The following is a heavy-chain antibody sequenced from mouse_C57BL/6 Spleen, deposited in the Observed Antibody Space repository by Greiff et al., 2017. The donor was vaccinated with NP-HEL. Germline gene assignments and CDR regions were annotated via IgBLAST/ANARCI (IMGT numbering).Heavy chain of an antibody. J-gene: IGHJ4*01. Sequence: DVMLVESGGGLVKPGGSLKLSCAASGFTFSDYGMHWVRQAPEKGLEWVAYISSGSSTIYYADTVKGRFTISRDNAKNTLFLQMTSLRSEDTAMYYCARLRDYAMDYWGQGTSVTVSS. D-gene: IGHD1-1*01. V-gene: IGHV5-17*01. CDR1: GFTFSDYG. CDR2: ISSGSSTI. CDR3: ARLRDYAMDY.